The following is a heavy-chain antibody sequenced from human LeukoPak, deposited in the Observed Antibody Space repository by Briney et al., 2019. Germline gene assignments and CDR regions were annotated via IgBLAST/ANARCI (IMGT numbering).Heavy chain of an antibody. V-gene: IGHV3-33*06. CDR2: IWYDGSNK. D-gene: IGHD2-15*01. Sequence: GGSLRLSCAASGFTFSSYGMHWVRQAPGKGLERVAVIWYDGSNKYYADSVKGRFTISRDNSKNMLYLQMNSLRADDTAIYYCAKSVVVITFCFDDWGQGALVTVSS. CDR3: AKSVVVITFCFDD. CDR1: GFTFSSYG. J-gene: IGHJ4*02.